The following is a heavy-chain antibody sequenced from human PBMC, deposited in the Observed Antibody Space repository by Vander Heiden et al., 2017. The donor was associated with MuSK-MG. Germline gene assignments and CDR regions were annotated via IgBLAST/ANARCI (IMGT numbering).Heavy chain of an antibody. CDR2: IYYSGST. CDR3: ARGLPNPFGPGLYAFDI. Sequence: QLHLQESGPGLVKPSETLSLTCTVSGGSISSSSYYWGWIRQPPGKGLEWIGSIYYSGSTYYNPSLKSRVTISVDTSKNQFSLKLSSVTAADTAVYYCARGLPNPFGPGLYAFDIWGQGTMVTVSS. V-gene: IGHV4-39*01. CDR1: GGSISSSSYY. J-gene: IGHJ3*02. D-gene: IGHD3-22*01.